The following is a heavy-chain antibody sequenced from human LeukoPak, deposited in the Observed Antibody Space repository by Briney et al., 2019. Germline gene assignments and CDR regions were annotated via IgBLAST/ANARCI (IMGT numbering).Heavy chain of an antibody. V-gene: IGHV4-34*01. D-gene: IGHD2-2*01. CDR1: GGSFSGYY. Sequence: SETLSLTCAVYGGSFSGYYWSWIRQPPGKGLEWIGEIYHSGSTNYNPSLKSRVTISVDKSKNQFSLKLSSVTAADTAVYYCARLTGTSSGWGQGTLVTVSS. CDR2: IYHSGST. CDR3: ARLTGTSSG. J-gene: IGHJ4*02.